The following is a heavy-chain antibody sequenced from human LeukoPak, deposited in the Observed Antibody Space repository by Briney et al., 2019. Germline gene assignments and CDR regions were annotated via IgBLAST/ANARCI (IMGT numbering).Heavy chain of an antibody. CDR1: GFTFSSYA. V-gene: IGHV3-23*01. CDR3: ASLEVVATGYFDY. Sequence: GGSLRLSCAASGFTFSSYAMSWVRQAPGKGLEWVSAISGSGGSTYYADSVKGGFTISRDNSKNTLYLQMNSLRAEDTAVYYCASLEVVATGYFDYWGQGTLVTVSS. J-gene: IGHJ4*02. CDR2: ISGSGGST. D-gene: IGHD2-15*01.